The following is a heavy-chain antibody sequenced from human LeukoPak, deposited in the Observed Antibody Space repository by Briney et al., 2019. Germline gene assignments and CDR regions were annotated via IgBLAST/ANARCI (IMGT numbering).Heavy chain of an antibody. V-gene: IGHV1-69*06. J-gene: IGHJ4*02. Sequence: ASVKVSCKASGGTFSNYAISWVRQAPGQGLEWMGGIIPIFGTANYAQKFRGRVTITADKSTRTAYMELSSLRSEDTAVYYCARVSYYYGSGSYRPTAVYYFDYWGQGTLVTVSS. D-gene: IGHD3-10*01. CDR1: GGTFSNYA. CDR2: IIPIFGTA. CDR3: ARVSYYYGSGSYRPTAVYYFDY.